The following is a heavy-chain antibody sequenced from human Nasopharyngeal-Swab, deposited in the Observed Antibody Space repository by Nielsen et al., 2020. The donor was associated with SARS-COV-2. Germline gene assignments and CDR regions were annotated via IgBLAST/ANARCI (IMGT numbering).Heavy chain of an antibody. CDR1: GGSFSGYY. Sequence: TLSLTCAVYGGSFSGYYWSWIRQPPGKGLEWIGEINHSGSTNYNPSLKSRVTISVDTSKNQFSLKLSSVTAADTAVYYCARRGWFGEFVFDYWGQGTLVTVSS. CDR3: ARRGWFGEFVFDY. V-gene: IGHV4-34*01. D-gene: IGHD3-10*01. CDR2: INHSGST. J-gene: IGHJ4*02.